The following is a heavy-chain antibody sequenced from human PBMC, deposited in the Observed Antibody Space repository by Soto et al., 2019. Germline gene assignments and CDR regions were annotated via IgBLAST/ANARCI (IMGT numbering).Heavy chain of an antibody. D-gene: IGHD6-13*01. CDR3: ARWGDTIAAAGAEY. J-gene: IGHJ4*02. Sequence: EVQLVQSRAEVKKPGDSLKISCKGSGYNFTNFWIAWVRQMPGKGLEWMGIIYPGDSDTRYSPSFQGQVTFSADKSISSAYLQWSSLKASDTAMYWCARWGDTIAAAGAEYWGQGTVVSVSS. CDR2: IYPGDSDT. CDR1: GYNFTNFW. V-gene: IGHV5-51*03.